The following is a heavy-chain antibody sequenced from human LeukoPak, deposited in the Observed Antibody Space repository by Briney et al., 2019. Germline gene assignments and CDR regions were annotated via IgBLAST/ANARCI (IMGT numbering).Heavy chain of an antibody. D-gene: IGHD6-13*01. J-gene: IGHJ4*02. CDR1: GFTFSTHW. V-gene: IGHV3-74*01. CDR3: ARDGLAAAADY. Sequence: GGSLRLSCTVSGFTFSTHWMRWVRQAPGPGLGWVSHIKGDGTSTNYADSVKGRFTISRDNAKNTLFLQMNSLRAEDTAVYYCARDGLAAAADYWGQGTLVTVSS. CDR2: IKGDGTST.